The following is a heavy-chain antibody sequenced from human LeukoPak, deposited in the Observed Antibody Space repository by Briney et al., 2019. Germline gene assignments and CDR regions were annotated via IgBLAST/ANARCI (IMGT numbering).Heavy chain of an antibody. CDR1: GGTFSSYA. V-gene: IGHV1-69*05. CDR2: IIHIFGTA. J-gene: IGHJ6*03. Sequence: SVKVSCKASGGTFSSYAISWVRQAPGQGLEWMGGIIHIFGTANYAQKFQGRVTITTDESTSTAYMELSSLRSEDTAVYYCAREGYSGSYTDYYYYYMDVWGKGTTVTVSS. D-gene: IGHD1-26*01. CDR3: AREGYSGSYTDYYYYYMDV.